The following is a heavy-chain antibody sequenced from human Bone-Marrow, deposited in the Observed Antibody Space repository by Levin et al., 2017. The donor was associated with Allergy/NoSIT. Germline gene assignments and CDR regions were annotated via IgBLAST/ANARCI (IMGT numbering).Heavy chain of an antibody. J-gene: IGHJ3*01. V-gene: IGHV3-21*01. CDR2: ISGDSSDL. Sequence: NAGGSLRLSCIVSGFTFSDYSIYWVRQAPGKGLEWISSISGDSSDLYYADSVKGRFTISRDNAKNSLNLQVSSLRAEDTAVYHCVRGIIGDVRVAHKEAFDVWGQATMVTVSS. CDR1: GFTFSDYS. CDR3: VRGIIGDVRVAHKEAFDV. D-gene: IGHD2/OR15-2a*01.